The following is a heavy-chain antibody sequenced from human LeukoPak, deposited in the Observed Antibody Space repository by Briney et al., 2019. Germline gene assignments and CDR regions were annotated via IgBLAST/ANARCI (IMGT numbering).Heavy chain of an antibody. Sequence: SETLSLTCAVSGGPISSGGYSWSWIRQPPGKGLEWIGYIYHSGSTYYNPSLKSRVTISVDRSKNQFSLKLSSVTAADTAVYYCARTYGSGISGMDVWGQGTTVTVSS. CDR2: IYHSGST. CDR1: GGPISSGGYS. J-gene: IGHJ6*02. CDR3: ARTYGSGISGMDV. D-gene: IGHD3-10*01. V-gene: IGHV4-30-2*01.